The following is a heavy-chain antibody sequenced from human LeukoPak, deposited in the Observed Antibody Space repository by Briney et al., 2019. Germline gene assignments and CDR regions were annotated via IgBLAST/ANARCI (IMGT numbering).Heavy chain of an antibody. CDR1: GGSICSSSYY. CDR3: ARGVTAAGHFDY. J-gene: IGHJ4*02. D-gene: IGHD6-13*01. V-gene: IGHV4-61*02. Sequence: PSETLSLTCTVSGGSICSSSYYWSWIRQPAGKGLEWIGRIYTSGSTTYNPSLKSRVTISVDTSKNQSSLILSSVTATDTALYYCARGVTAAGHFDYWGQGTLVTVSS. CDR2: IYTSGST.